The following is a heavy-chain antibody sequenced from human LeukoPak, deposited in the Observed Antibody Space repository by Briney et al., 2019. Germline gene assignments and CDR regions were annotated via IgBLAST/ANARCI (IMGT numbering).Heavy chain of an antibody. D-gene: IGHD6-13*01. V-gene: IGHV4-59*01. CDR2: IYYSGTT. Sequence: SETLSLTCTLSGGSLSSYYWSWIRQPPGKGLGWVGYIYYSGTTNYNTSLKSRVTISVDTSKNQFSLKLSSVTAADTAVYYCARGVYIAAAQYGYWGQGTLVTVSS. CDR3: ARGVYIAAAQYGY. CDR1: GGSLSSYY. J-gene: IGHJ4*02.